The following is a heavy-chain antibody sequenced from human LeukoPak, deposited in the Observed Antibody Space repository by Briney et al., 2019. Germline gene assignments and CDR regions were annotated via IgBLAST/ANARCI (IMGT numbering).Heavy chain of an antibody. D-gene: IGHD3-9*01. CDR1: GGSISSYY. Sequence: PSETLSLTCTVPGGSISSYYWTWIRHPPGNALEWIGYIFSSGSAYYNPSLESRVTISLDTSKNPFSLELSYVTAADTAVYYCARRDFYYYYMDVWGKGPTVTVSS. CDR2: IFSSGSA. CDR3: ARRDFYYYYMDV. J-gene: IGHJ6*03. V-gene: IGHV4-4*09.